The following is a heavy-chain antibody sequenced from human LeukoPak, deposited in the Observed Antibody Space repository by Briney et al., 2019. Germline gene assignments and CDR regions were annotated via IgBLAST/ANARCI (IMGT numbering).Heavy chain of an antibody. CDR3: ARVSDYGDYTPNIDY. CDR2: ITGSGDTT. J-gene: IGHJ4*02. V-gene: IGHV3-23*01. Sequence: PGGSLRLSCAASGFTFTSYAMSWVRQAPGKGLEWVSAITGSGDTTYYAASVKGRFTISRDNSKNTLYLQMNSLRAEDTAVYYCARVSDYGDYTPNIDYWGQGTLVTVSS. D-gene: IGHD4-17*01. CDR1: GFTFTSYA.